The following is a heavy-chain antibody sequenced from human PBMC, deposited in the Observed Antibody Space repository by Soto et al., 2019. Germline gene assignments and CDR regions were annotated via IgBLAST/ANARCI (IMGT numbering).Heavy chain of an antibody. CDR2: IYSSGST. Sequence: SETLSLTCSVSGGSISSYYWSWIRQSPGKGLEWIGYIYSSGSTNYNPSLKSRVTISVDTSKNQFSLKLSSVTAADTAVYYCARDLPPSYDSSGYSLFAIWGQGTMVTVSS. CDR3: ARDLPPSYDSSGYSLFAI. V-gene: IGHV4-59*01. CDR1: GGSISSYY. J-gene: IGHJ3*02. D-gene: IGHD3-22*01.